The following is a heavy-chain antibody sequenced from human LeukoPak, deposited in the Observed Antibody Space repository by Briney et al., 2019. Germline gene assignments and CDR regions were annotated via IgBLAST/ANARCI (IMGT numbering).Heavy chain of an antibody. Sequence: SETLSLTCTVSGGSIGSYYWSWIRQPPGKGLEWIGYIYYSGSTNYNPSLKSRVTISVDTSKNQFSLKLSSVTAADTAVYYCARGPPPITLYYYYGMDVWGQGTTVTVSS. V-gene: IGHV4-59*01. CDR1: GGSIGSYY. J-gene: IGHJ6*02. CDR2: IYYSGST. D-gene: IGHD1-14*01. CDR3: ARGPPPITLYYYYGMDV.